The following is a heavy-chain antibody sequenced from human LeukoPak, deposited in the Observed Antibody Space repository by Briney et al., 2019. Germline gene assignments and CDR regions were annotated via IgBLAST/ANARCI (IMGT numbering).Heavy chain of an antibody. Sequence: GGSLRLSCAASGFTFSSYGMHWVRQAPGKGLEWVAFIQSDGSDQYYAGSVKGRLSISRDNSKNTLYLQMNSLRTEDTAVYYCAKRDGYNSGPFDYWGQGTLVTVSS. CDR2: IQSDGSDQ. V-gene: IGHV3-30*02. D-gene: IGHD5-24*01. CDR1: GFTFSSYG. J-gene: IGHJ4*02. CDR3: AKRDGYNSGPFDY.